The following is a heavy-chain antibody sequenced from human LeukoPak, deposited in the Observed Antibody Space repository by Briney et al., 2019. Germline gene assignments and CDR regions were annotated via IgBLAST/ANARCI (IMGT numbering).Heavy chain of an antibody. D-gene: IGHD6-19*01. J-gene: IGHJ4*02. V-gene: IGHV1-18*01. CDR3: VRETLIGSSGWFHLAA. CDR2: ISTDSGNT. CDR1: GYMFLSYG. Sequence: ASVKVSCKASGYMFLSYGITWVRQAPGQGLEWMGWISTDSGNTKYAPNIQGRVTMTTERSTSTVYLELRSLMSKDTAVYYCVRETLIGSSGWFHLAAWGQGTLVTVSS.